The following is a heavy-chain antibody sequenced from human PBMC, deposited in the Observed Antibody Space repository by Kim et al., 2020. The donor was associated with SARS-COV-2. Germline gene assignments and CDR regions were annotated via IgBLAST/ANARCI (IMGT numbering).Heavy chain of an antibody. CDR2: IGGSGSSS. J-gene: IGHJ4*02. V-gene: IGHV3-23*01. Sequence: GGSLRLSCAASGLTFSSYIISWVRQAPGKGLEWVSAIGGSGSSSYFANSVKGRFTISRDNSKNTLFLQMNSLRADDTALYYCAKGTEFSSASGFDYWGPGTLVTVSS. D-gene: IGHD6-6*01. CDR1: GLTFSSYI. CDR3: AKGTEFSSASGFDY.